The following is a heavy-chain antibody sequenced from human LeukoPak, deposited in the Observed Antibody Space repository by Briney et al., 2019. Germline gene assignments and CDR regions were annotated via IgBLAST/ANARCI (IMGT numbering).Heavy chain of an antibody. CDR2: IIPIFGTA. Sequence: GASVKVSCKASGGTFSSYAISWVRQAPGQGLELMGGIIPIFGTANYAQKFQGRVTITADESTSTAYMELSSLRSEDTAVYYCARDRDWAGYSYGFYYWGQGTLVTVSS. D-gene: IGHD5-18*01. CDR3: ARDRDWAGYSYGFYY. CDR1: GGTFSSYA. V-gene: IGHV1-69*13. J-gene: IGHJ4*02.